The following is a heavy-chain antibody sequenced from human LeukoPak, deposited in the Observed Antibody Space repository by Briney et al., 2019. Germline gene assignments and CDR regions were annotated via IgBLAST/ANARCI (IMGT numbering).Heavy chain of an antibody. Sequence: PSGTLSLTCAVSGGSISSSNWWSWVRQAPGKGLEWVGRIKSKTDGGTTDYAAPVKGRFTISRDDSKNTLYLQMNSLKTEDTAVYYCTTAPQGIAAAGTFFYYYYMDVWGKGTTVTVSS. CDR3: TTAPQGIAAAGTFFYYYYMDV. J-gene: IGHJ6*03. D-gene: IGHD6-13*01. CDR1: GGSISSSNW. CDR2: IKSKTDGGTT. V-gene: IGHV3-15*01.